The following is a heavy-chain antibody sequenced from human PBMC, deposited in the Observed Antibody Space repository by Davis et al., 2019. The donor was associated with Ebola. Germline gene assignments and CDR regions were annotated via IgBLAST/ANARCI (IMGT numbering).Heavy chain of an antibody. CDR3: ARAVRELDGYYYGMDV. J-gene: IGHJ6*02. D-gene: IGHD1-26*01. CDR1: GGTFSSYT. CDR2: IIPILGIA. Sequence: SVKVSCKASGGTFSSYTISWVRQAPGQGLEWMGRIIPILGIANYAQKFQGRVTMTRDTSTSTVYMELSSLRSEDTAVYYCARAVRELDGYYYGMDVWGQGTTVTVSS. V-gene: IGHV1-69*02.